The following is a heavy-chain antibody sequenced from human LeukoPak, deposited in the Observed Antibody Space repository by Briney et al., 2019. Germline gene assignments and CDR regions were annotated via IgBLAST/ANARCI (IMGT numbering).Heavy chain of an antibody. J-gene: IGHJ5*02. D-gene: IGHD3-10*01. CDR3: AKDAYYYGSWEFDP. Sequence: GGSLRLSCAASGFTFSIFGMTWVRQAPGKGLEWVSTVSKSGSHTYYADSVKGRFTISRDNSKNTLYLQMNSLRAEDTAVYYCAKDAYYYGSWEFDPWGQGTLVTVSS. CDR2: VSKSGSHT. CDR1: GFTFSIFG. V-gene: IGHV3-23*01.